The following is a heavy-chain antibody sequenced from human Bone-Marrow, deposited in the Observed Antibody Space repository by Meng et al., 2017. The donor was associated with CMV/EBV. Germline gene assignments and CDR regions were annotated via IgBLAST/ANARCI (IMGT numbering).Heavy chain of an antibody. CDR1: GGSISSGDYY. CDR2: IYYSGST. D-gene: IGHD6-19*01. Sequence: SETLSLTCTVSGGSISSGDYYWSWIRQPPGKGLEWIGYIYYSGSTYYNPSLKSRVTISVDTSKNQFSLKLSSVTAADTAVYYCAILRSAVGTFDWGQGTLVTVSS. CDR3: AILRSAVGTFD. V-gene: IGHV4-30-4*08. J-gene: IGHJ4*02.